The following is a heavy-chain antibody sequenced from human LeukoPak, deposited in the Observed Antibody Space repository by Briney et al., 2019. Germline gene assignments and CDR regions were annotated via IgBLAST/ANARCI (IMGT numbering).Heavy chain of an antibody. CDR3: ARASYGGNSIGYFDY. CDR1: GGSISGYY. V-gene: IGHV4-59*01. CDR2: IYDSGST. Sequence: SETLSLTCTVSGGSISGYYWSWIRQPPGKGLEWIGYIYDSGSTNYNPSLKSRVTISVDTSKNQLSLKLSSVTAADTAMYYCARASYGGNSIGYFDYWGQGTLVTVSS. D-gene: IGHD4-23*01. J-gene: IGHJ4*02.